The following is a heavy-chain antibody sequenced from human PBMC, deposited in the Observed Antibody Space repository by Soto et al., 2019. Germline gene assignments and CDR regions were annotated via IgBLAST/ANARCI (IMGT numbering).Heavy chain of an antibody. CDR3: ARDRGVVTATPGGMDV. CDR1: GGTFSSYA. J-gene: IGHJ6*02. CDR2: IIPIFGTA. D-gene: IGHD2-21*02. Sequence: QVQLVQSGAEVKKPGSSVKVSCKASGGTFSSYAISWVRQAPGQGLEWMGGIIPIFGTANYAQKFQGRVTFTEDESTSTAYMELSSLRSEDTAVYYCARDRGVVTATPGGMDVWGQGTTVTVSS. V-gene: IGHV1-69*12.